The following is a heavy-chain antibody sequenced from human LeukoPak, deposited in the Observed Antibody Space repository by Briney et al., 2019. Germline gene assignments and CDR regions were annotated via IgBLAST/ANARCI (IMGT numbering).Heavy chain of an antibody. V-gene: IGHV3-74*03. CDR3: AKGEGGMSAVTD. Sequence: GGSLRLSCAASGFTVSSYWMHWVRQTPGKGLVWVSGINTDGSSTKYADSVKGRFTISRDNSKNTLYLQMNSLRAEDTAVYYCAKGEGGMSAVTDWGQGTLVTVSS. D-gene: IGHD1-26*01. CDR1: GFTVSSYW. J-gene: IGHJ4*02. CDR2: INTDGSST.